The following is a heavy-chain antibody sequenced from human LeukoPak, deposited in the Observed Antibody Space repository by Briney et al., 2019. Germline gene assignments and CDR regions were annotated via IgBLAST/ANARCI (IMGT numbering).Heavy chain of an antibody. D-gene: IGHD4-11*01. CDR2: IYYSGST. CDR1: GGSISSYY. J-gene: IGHJ4*02. CDR3: ARAPVTTWMFDY. Sequence: SETLSLTCTVSGGSISSYYWSWIRQPPGKELEWIGYIYYSGSTNYNPSLKSRVTISVDTSKNQFSLKLSSVTAADTAVYYCARAPVTTWMFDYWGQGTLVTVSS. V-gene: IGHV4-59*01.